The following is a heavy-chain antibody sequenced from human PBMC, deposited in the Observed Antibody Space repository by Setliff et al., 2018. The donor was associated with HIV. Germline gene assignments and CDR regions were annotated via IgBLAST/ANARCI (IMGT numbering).Heavy chain of an antibody. CDR2: IHPRDFDI. CDR1: GYSFTSYW. Sequence: PGESLKISCKGSGYSFTSYWIGWVRQMPGKGLEWMGIIHPRDFDIKYSQSFQGQVTISADKSLSTAYLQWNSLKASDTALYYFARLDSSGYYRSFDVWGQGTMVTVSS. D-gene: IGHD3-22*01. J-gene: IGHJ3*01. CDR3: ARLDSSGYYRSFDV. V-gene: IGHV5-51*01.